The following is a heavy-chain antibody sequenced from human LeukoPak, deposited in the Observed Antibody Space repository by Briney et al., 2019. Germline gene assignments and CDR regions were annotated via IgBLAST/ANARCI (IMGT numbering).Heavy chain of an antibody. CDR3: ARGGSDTAMAHDY. J-gene: IGHJ4*02. Sequence: PGGSLRLSCAASGFTFRSYAMHWVRQAPGKGLQWVAVISYDGTNKDYADSVKGRFTISRDDAKNTLYLQLNSLRAEDTAVYFCARGGSDTAMAHDYWGQGTLVTVSS. V-gene: IGHV3-30-3*01. CDR2: ISYDGTNK. CDR1: GFTFRSYA. D-gene: IGHD5-18*01.